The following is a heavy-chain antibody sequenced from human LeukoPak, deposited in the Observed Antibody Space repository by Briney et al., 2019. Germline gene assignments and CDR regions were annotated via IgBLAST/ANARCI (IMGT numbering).Heavy chain of an antibody. V-gene: IGHV1-2*02. CDR1: GYTFTGYY. CDR2: INPNSGGT. D-gene: IGHD3-22*01. CDR3: AEYYYDSSGNSGVAFDI. J-gene: IGHJ3*02. Sequence: GASVKVSCKASGYTFTGYYMHWVQQAPGQGLEWMGWINPNSGGTNYAQKFQGRVTMTRDTSISTAYMELSRLRSDDTAVYYCAEYYYDSSGNSGVAFDIWGQGTMVTVSS.